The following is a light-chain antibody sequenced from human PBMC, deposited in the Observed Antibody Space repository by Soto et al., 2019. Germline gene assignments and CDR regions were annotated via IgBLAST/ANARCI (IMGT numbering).Light chain of an antibody. J-gene: IGKJ5*01. V-gene: IGKV3-15*01. Sequence: EIVMTQSPATLSASPGERVTLSCRVSQSVSGNLAWYQQKPGQAPRLLFYGASTRATGLPARFSGTGSGTEFTLTINSLQAEDSAVYYCQQYYNWPRTFGQGTRLEIK. CDR1: QSVSGN. CDR3: QQYYNWPRT. CDR2: GAS.